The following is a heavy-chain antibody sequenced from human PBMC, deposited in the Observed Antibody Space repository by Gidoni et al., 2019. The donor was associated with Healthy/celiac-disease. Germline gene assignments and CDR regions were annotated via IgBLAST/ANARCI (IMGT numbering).Heavy chain of an antibody. J-gene: IGHJ6*03. V-gene: IGHV4-34*01. Sequence: QVQLQQWGAGLLKPSETLSLTCAVYGGSFSGYYWSWIRQPPGKGLEWIGEINHSGSTNYNPSLKSRVTISVDTSKNQFSLKLSSVTAADTAVYYCARVTIGYCSSTSCLYYYYYYYMDVWGKGTTVTVSS. CDR1: GGSFSGYY. CDR3: ARVTIGYCSSTSCLYYYYYYYMDV. CDR2: INHSGST. D-gene: IGHD2-2*01.